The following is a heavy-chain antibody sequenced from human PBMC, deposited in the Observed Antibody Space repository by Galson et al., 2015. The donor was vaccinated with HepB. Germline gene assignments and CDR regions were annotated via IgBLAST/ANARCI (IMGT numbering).Heavy chain of an antibody. D-gene: IGHD2-2*03. CDR2: ISSSGSTI. CDR1: GFTFSSYE. J-gene: IGHJ4*02. CDR3: ARDGGYCSSTSCRWQVFDY. V-gene: IGHV3-48*03. Sequence: SLRLSCAASGFTFSSYEMNWVRQAPGKGLEWVSYISSSGSTIYYADSVKGRFTISRDNAKNSLYLQMNSLRAEDTAVYYCARDGGYCSSTSCRWQVFDYWGQGTLVTVSS.